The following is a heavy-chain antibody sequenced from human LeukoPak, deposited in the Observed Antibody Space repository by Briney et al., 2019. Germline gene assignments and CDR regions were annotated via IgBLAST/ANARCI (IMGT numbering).Heavy chain of an antibody. CDR1: GFTFCDYA. Sequence: PGGSLRLSCTASGFTFCDYAMSWVRQAPGKGLEWVGFIRSKAYGGTTEYAASVKGRFTISRDDSKSIAYLQMNSLKTEDTAVYYCTRGLWGPPFDYWGQGTLVTGSS. CDR2: IRSKAYGGTT. D-gene: IGHD3-16*01. V-gene: IGHV3-49*04. CDR3: TRGLWGPPFDY. J-gene: IGHJ4*02.